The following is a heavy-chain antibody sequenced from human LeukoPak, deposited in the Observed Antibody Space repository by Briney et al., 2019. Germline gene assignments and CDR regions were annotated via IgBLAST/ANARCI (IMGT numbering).Heavy chain of an antibody. Sequence: SETLSLTCAVYGGSFSGYYWSWIRQPPGKGLEWIGEINHSGSTNYNPSLKSRVTISVDTSKNQFSLKLSSVTAADTAVYYCARLSRGYSYDRRGYFQHWGQGTLVTVSS. CDR3: ARLSRGYSYDRRGYFQH. D-gene: IGHD5-18*01. CDR1: GGSFSGYY. V-gene: IGHV4-34*01. CDR2: INHSGST. J-gene: IGHJ1*01.